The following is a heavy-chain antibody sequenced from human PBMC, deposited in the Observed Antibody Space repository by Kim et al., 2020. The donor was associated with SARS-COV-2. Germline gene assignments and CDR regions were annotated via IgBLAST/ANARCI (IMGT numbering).Heavy chain of an antibody. CDR1: GFTFSASA. CDR3: AVNTGETLT. D-gene: IGHD3-10*01. CDR2: TRNKANNYAA. Sequence: GGSLRLSCAASGFTFSASAMNWVRQASGKGLEWVGRTRNKANNYAAEYAASVKGRFTISRDDSKNTAYLQMNSLKTEDTAVYYCAVNTGETLTWGQGTLVTVSS. V-gene: IGHV3-73*01. J-gene: IGHJ5*02.